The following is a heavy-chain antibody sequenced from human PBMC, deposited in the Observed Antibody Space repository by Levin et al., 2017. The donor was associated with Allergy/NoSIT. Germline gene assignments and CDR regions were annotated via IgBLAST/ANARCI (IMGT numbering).Heavy chain of an antibody. J-gene: IGHJ4*02. V-gene: IGHV3-49*03. CDR2: IRSEADGGTT. CDR3: TRVQYYYVSSGYSHGY. Sequence: GGSLRLSCTASGFTFGDYDMSWFRQAPGKGLEWVGFIRSEADGGTTEYATSVKGRFTISRDDSKRIAYLRMNSLKTEDTAVYYCTRVQYYYVSSGYSHGYWGQGTLVTVSS. CDR1: GFTFGDYD. D-gene: IGHD3-22*01.